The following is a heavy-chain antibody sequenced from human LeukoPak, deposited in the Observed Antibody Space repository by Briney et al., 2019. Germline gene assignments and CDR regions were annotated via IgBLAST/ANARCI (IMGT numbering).Heavy chain of an antibody. J-gene: IGHJ4*02. CDR3: ARDERYDSSGYPFDY. Sequence: SVKVSCRASGYTFTGYFIHWVRQAPGQGLEWMGWINPNNGGTKYAQKFQDRVTMTRDTSISTAYMELSRLRSDDTAVYYCARDERYDSSGYPFDYWGQGTLVTVSS. CDR2: INPNNGGT. V-gene: IGHV1-2*02. CDR1: GYTFTGYF. D-gene: IGHD3-22*01.